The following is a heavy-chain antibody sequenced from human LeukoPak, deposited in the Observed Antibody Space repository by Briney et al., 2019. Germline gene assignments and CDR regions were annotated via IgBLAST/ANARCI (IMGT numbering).Heavy chain of an antibody. J-gene: IGHJ4*02. CDR1: GVSISSGGYY. CDR3: ARAGGVWLEFDY. CDR2: IFYSGST. D-gene: IGHD2-8*02. Sequence: PSQTLSLTCTVSGVSISSGGYYWSWIRQHPGKGLEWIGYIFYSGSTYHNPSLKSRVTISVDTSKNQFSLKLSSVTAEDTAVYYCARAGGVWLEFDYWGQGTLVTVSS. V-gene: IGHV4-31*03.